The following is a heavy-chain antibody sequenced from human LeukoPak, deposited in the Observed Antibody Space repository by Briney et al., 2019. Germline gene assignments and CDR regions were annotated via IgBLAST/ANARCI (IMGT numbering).Heavy chain of an antibody. CDR3: ARSQDYYDSSGYFSASRWFDP. J-gene: IGHJ5*02. D-gene: IGHD3-22*01. Sequence: GESLKISCKVSGYSFPSYWITWVRQVPGKGLEWMGIIYPGDSDTRYSPSFQGQVTISADKSISTAYLQWSSLKASDTAMYYCARSQDYYDSSGYFSASRWFDPWGQRTLVTVSS. CDR2: IYPGDSDT. CDR1: GYSFPSYW. V-gene: IGHV5-51*01.